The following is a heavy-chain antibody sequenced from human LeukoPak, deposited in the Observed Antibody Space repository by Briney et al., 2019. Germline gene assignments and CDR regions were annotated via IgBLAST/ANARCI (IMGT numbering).Heavy chain of an antibody. CDR1: GFTFSSYD. D-gene: IGHD2-2*01. V-gene: IGHV3-30*18. Sequence: GGSLRLSCVVSGFTFSSYDMHWVRQAPGKGLEWVAVISNDGSSQDYADSVKGRFTVSRDNSKNTLYLQMNGLRAEDTAVYYCAKDRSSTWSLDYWGQGTLVTVSS. J-gene: IGHJ4*02. CDR3: AKDRSSTWSLDY. CDR2: ISNDGSSQ.